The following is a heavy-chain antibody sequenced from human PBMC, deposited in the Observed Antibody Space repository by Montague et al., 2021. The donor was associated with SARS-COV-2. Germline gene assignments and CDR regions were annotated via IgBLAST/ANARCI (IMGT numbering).Heavy chain of an antibody. V-gene: IGHV2-5*02. D-gene: IGHD1-26*01. CDR2: IFWDDDK. CDR3: VHRHPPEAGGSYYYFDY. J-gene: IGHJ4*02. CDR1: GFSLTTSGVA. Sequence: PALVKPTQTLTLICAVSGFSLTTSGVAVGWIRQPPGKALEWLALIFWDDDKRYSPSPRSRLTISKDTPKNQVVLTVTNMDPVDTATYYCVHRHPPEAGGSYYYFDYWGQGTLVTVSS.